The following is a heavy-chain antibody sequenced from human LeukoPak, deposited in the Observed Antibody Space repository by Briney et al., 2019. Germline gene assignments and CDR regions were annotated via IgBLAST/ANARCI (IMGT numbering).Heavy chain of an antibody. CDR2: IYYSGST. J-gene: IGHJ4*02. D-gene: IGHD5-18*01. CDR1: GGSISSSSYY. V-gene: IGHV4-39*01. Sequence: SETLSLTCTVSGGSISSSSYYWGWIRPPPGKGLEWIGSIYYSGSTYYNPSLKSRVTISVDTPKNQFSLKLSSVTAADTAVYYGARDGYSYGAPDYWGQGTLVTVSS. CDR3: ARDGYSYGAPDY.